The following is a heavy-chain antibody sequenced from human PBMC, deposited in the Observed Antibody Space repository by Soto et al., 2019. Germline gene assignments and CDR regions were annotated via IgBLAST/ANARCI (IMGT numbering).Heavy chain of an antibody. Sequence: PSETLSLTCTVSGGSISSSSYYWGWIRQPPGKGLEWIGSIYYSGSTYYNPSLKSRVTISVDTSKNQFSLKLSSVTAADTAVYYCARSSGYDPIFHYWGQGTLVTVSS. D-gene: IGHD5-12*01. V-gene: IGHV4-39*01. J-gene: IGHJ4*02. CDR2: IYYSGST. CDR3: ARSSGYDPIFHY. CDR1: GGSISSSSYY.